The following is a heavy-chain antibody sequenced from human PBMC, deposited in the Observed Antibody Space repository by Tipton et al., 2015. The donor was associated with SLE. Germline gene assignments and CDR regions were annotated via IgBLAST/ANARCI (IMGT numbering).Heavy chain of an antibody. CDR3: ARDGLLWFGESYYFDY. Sequence: TLSLTCTVSGYSISSGYYWGWIRQPSGKGLEWIGSIYHSGSTYYNPSLKSRVTISVDTSKNQFSLKLSSVTAADTAVYYCARDGLLWFGESYYFDYWGQGTLVTVSS. J-gene: IGHJ4*02. D-gene: IGHD3-10*01. CDR2: IYHSGST. V-gene: IGHV4-38-2*02. CDR1: GYSISSGYY.